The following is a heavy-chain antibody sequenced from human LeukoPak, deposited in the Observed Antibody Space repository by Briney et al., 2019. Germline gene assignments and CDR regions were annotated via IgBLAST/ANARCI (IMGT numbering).Heavy chain of an antibody. V-gene: IGHV3-23*01. CDR1: GFTFSSYA. CDR3: AKKERSGSYYDY. Sequence: GGSLRLSCAASGFTFSSYAMSWVRQAPGNGLEWVSAISGSGGSTYYADSVKGRFTISRDNSKNTLYLQMNSLRAEDTAVYYCAKKERSGSYYDYWGQGTLVTVSS. D-gene: IGHD1-26*01. CDR2: ISGSGGST. J-gene: IGHJ4*02.